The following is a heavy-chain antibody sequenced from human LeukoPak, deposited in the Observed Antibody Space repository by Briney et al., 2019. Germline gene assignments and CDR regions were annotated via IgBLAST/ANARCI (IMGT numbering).Heavy chain of an antibody. CDR1: GFTFSSYS. V-gene: IGHV3-21*01. CDR3: ARLEVIDYGDFFDY. D-gene: IGHD4-17*01. J-gene: IGHJ4*02. CDR2: ISSSSSYI. Sequence: PGGSLRLSCAASGFTFSSYSMNWVRQAPGKGLEWVSSISSSSSYIYYADSVKGRFTISRDNAKNSLYLQMNSLRAEDTAVYYCARLEVIDYGDFFDYWGQGTLVTVSS.